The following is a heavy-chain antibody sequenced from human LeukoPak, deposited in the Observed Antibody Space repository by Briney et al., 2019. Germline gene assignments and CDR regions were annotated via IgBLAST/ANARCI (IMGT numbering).Heavy chain of an antibody. V-gene: IGHV4-59*08. Sequence: SETLSLTCTVSGGSISSYYWSWLRQPPGQGLEWIGYIYYSGSTNYNPSLKSRVTISVDTSKNQFSLKLSSVTAADTAVYYCARSGLALTMIVVVNYWGQGTLVTVSS. CDR2: IYYSGST. D-gene: IGHD3-22*01. CDR3: ARSGLALTMIVVVNY. CDR1: GGSISSYY. J-gene: IGHJ4*02.